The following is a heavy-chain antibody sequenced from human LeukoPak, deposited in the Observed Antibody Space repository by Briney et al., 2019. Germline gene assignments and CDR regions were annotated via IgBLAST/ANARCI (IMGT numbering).Heavy chain of an antibody. V-gene: IGHV3-64D*09. Sequence: GGSRRLSCSPSGFTFSSYAIHWVRQAPGKGLEYVSAISSNGGSTYYADSVKGRFTISRDNSKNTLYLQMSSLRAEDTAVYYCLIHYSGSYQAFDIWGQGTMVTVSS. D-gene: IGHD1-26*01. CDR3: LIHYSGSYQAFDI. J-gene: IGHJ3*02. CDR2: ISSNGGST. CDR1: GFTFSSYA.